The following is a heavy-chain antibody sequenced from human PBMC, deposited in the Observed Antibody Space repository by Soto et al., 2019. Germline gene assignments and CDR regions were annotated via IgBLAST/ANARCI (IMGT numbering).Heavy chain of an antibody. J-gene: IGHJ6*02. D-gene: IGHD4-17*01. CDR1: GFTFSGFA. Sequence: QVQLVESGGGGVRPGGPLRPPCAASGFTFSGFARHGVRQAPARGLGWVAVIWYDGSNKYYADSVKGRFTISRDNSKNTLYLQMNSLRAEDTAVYYCARGEDYGDYSGMDVWGQGTTVTVSS. CDR3: ARGEDYGDYSGMDV. CDR2: IWYDGSNK. V-gene: IGHV3-33*01.